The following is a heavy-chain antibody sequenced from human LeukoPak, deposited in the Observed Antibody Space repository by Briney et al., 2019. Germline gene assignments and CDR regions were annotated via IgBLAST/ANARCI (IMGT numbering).Heavy chain of an antibody. Sequence: GGSLRLSCAASGFTFSSYSMNWVRQAPGKGLEWVSSISSSSYIYYADSVKGRFTISRDNAKNSLYLQMNSLRAEDTAVYYCARGGPSGVVTPYYYYYYMDVWGKGTTVTVS. V-gene: IGHV3-21*01. J-gene: IGHJ6*03. CDR2: ISSSSYI. CDR1: GFTFSSYS. D-gene: IGHD3-3*01. CDR3: ARGGPSGVVTPYYYYYYMDV.